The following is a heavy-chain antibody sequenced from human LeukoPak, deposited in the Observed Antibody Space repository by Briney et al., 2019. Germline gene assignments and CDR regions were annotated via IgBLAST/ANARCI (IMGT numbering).Heavy chain of an antibody. CDR2: IGTTSGAI. CDR3: ARFRTWGDKAFDY. D-gene: IGHD2-21*02. CDR1: GFTFNAFG. Sequence: HPEGSLRLSCAASGFTFNAFGMNWVRQAPGKGLEWVSYIGTTSGAIYYADSVKGRFTISRDSAKNSLYLQMNSLRAEDTAVYYCARFRTWGDKAFDYWGQGTLVTVSS. J-gene: IGHJ4*02. V-gene: IGHV3-48*01.